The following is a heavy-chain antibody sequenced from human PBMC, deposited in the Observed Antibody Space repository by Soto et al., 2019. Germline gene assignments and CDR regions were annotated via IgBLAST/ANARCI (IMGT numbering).Heavy chain of an antibody. J-gene: IGHJ6*02. V-gene: IGHV4-39*01. CDR2: IYYSGST. CDR1: GGSLSSSSYY. Sequence: LSLTCTVSGGSLSSSSYYWGWIRQPPGKGLEWIGSIYYSGSTYYNPSLKSRVTISVDTSKNQFSLKLSSVTAADTAVYYCARLGYYYGSGSYYRGGMDVWGQGTTVTVSS. CDR3: ARLGYYYGSGSYYRGGMDV. D-gene: IGHD3-10*01.